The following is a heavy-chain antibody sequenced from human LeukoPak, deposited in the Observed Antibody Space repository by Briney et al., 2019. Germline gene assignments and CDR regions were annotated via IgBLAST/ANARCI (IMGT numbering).Heavy chain of an antibody. CDR3: AGQPTAAGGYYYDSSGSPNAFDI. V-gene: IGHV1-46*01. J-gene: IGHJ3*02. D-gene: IGHD3-22*01. CDR1: GYTFTSYY. CDR2: INPSGGST. Sequence: ASVKVSCKASGYTFTSYYMHWVRQAPGQGLEWMGIINPSGGSTSYAQKFQGRVTMTRDTSTSTVYMELSSLRSEDTAVYYCAGQPTAAGGYYYDSSGSPNAFDIWGQGTMVTVSS.